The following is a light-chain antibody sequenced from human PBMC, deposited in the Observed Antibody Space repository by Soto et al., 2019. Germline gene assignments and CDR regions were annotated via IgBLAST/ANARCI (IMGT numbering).Light chain of an antibody. Sequence: DMQMTQSPSSLSACVVDRFTITCQASRGISSYLAWYQQKPGKAPKLLVYSASTLQSGVPSRFSGSGSGPDFTLTISSLQPEDSATYFCQQLNSYPQTFGQGTRLEIK. V-gene: IGKV1-9*01. CDR2: SAS. J-gene: IGKJ5*01. CDR3: QQLNSYPQT. CDR1: RGISSY.